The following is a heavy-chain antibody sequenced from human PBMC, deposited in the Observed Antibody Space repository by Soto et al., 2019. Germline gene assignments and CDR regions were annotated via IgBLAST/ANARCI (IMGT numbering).Heavy chain of an antibody. CDR2: ISGSGGST. V-gene: IGHV3-23*01. J-gene: IGHJ6*03. CDR3: AQRGAIVPYYYYYYMDV. D-gene: IGHD2-2*01. Sequence: PGGSLRLSCAASGFTFSSYAMSWVRQAPGKGLEWVSAISGSGGSTYYADSVKGRFTISRDNSKNTLYLQMNSLRAEDTAVYYCAQRGAIVPYYYYYYMDVCGKGTTVIVSS. CDR1: GFTFSSYA.